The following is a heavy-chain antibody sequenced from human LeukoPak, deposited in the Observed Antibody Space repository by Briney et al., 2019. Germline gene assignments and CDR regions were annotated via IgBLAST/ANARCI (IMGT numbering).Heavy chain of an antibody. V-gene: IGHV4-59*08. J-gene: IGHJ4*02. Sequence: KPSETLSLTCTVSGGSISSYYWSWIRQPPGKGLEWIGYIYNSGSTNYNPSLKSRVTISVDTSKNQFSLKLSSVTAADTAVYYCARIRRSTLHFDYWGQGTLVTVSS. CDR2: IYNSGST. CDR3: ARIRRSTLHFDY. CDR1: GGSISSYY. D-gene: IGHD2-15*01.